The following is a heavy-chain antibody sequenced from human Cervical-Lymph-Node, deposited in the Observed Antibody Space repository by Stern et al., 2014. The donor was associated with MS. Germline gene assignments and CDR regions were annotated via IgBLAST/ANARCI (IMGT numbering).Heavy chain of an antibody. D-gene: IGHD5-12*01. CDR1: GYTFTSYY. CDR3: ARSDIVATILVY. J-gene: IGHJ4*02. Sequence: VQPVESGAEVKKPGASVKVSCKASGYTFTSYYMHWVRQPPGQGLAWRGIIHPSGGSTSYAQKFQGRVTMTRDTSTSTVYMELSSLRSEDTAVYYCARSDIVATILVYWGQGTLVTVSS. CDR2: IHPSGGST. V-gene: IGHV1-46*01.